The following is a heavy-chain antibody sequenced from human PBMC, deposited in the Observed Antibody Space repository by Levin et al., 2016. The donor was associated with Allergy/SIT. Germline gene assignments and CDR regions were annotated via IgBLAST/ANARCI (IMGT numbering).Heavy chain of an antibody. D-gene: IGHD3-10*01. V-gene: IGHV4-4*02. Sequence: SETLSLTCAVSGGSISSSNWWSWVRQPPGKGLEWIGEIYHSGSTNYNPSLKSRVTISVDKSKNQFSLKLSSVTAADTAVYYCAREVYYYGSGRHGAFDIWGQGTMVTVSS. CDR3: AREVYYYGSGRHGAFDI. CDR1: GGSISSSNW. CDR2: IYHSGST. J-gene: IGHJ3*02.